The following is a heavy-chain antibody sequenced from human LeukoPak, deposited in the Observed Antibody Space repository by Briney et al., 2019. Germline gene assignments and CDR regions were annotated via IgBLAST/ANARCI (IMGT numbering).Heavy chain of an antibody. CDR2: IYSGGST. V-gene: IGHV3-53*01. Sequence: GGSLRLSCAASGFTFSSYSMNWVRQAPGKGLEWVSVIYSGGSTYYADSVKGRFTISRDNSKNTLYLQMNSLRAEDTAVYYCARETLHGDYNSVPLYYFDYWGQGTLVTVSS. CDR1: GFTFSSYS. D-gene: IGHD4-17*01. CDR3: ARETLHGDYNSVPLYYFDY. J-gene: IGHJ4*02.